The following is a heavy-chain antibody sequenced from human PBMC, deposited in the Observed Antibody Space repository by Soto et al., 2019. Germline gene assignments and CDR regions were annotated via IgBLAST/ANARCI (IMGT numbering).Heavy chain of an antibody. J-gene: IGHJ4*02. CDR2: ISGSGGST. CDR1: GFTVSSNY. V-gene: IGHV3-23*01. CDR3: AKDGQQQLVNYFDY. D-gene: IGHD6-13*01. Sequence: GGSLRLSCAASGFTVSSNYMSWVRQAPGKGLEWVSAISGSGGSTYYADSVKGRFTISRDNSKNTLYLQMNSLRAEDTAVYYCAKDGQQQLVNYFDYWGQGTLVTVSS.